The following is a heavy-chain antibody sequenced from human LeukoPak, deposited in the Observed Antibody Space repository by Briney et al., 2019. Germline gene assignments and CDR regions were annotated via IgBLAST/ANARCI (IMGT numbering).Heavy chain of an antibody. Sequence: GGSLRLSCAASGFTFSHYWMSWVRQAPGKGLERVANIKQDGSEKYYVGSVKGRFTISRDNAKNSLYLQMNSLRAEDTALYYCATHRGYSYGTAEDFDYWGQGTLVTVSS. CDR3: ATHRGYSYGTAEDFDY. CDR1: GFTFSHYW. CDR2: IKQDGSEK. D-gene: IGHD5-18*01. J-gene: IGHJ4*02. V-gene: IGHV3-7*01.